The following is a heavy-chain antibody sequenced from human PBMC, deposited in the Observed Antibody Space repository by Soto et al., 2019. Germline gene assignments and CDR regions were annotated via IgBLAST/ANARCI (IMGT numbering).Heavy chain of an antibody. J-gene: IGHJ5*02. CDR2: ISAYNGDT. CDR3: SICGVGVLVRGVANWFDP. D-gene: IGHD3-10*01. Sequence: QVQLVQSGAEVKKPGASVKASCRASGYTFTNYGVTWVRQAPGQGLEWMGWISAYNGDTNYAQNLQGRVTMTTDTSTTTVYMELKSLRSVDTAVYYSSICGVGVLVRGVANWFDPWGQGTLVTVSS. V-gene: IGHV1-18*01. CDR1: GYTFTNYG.